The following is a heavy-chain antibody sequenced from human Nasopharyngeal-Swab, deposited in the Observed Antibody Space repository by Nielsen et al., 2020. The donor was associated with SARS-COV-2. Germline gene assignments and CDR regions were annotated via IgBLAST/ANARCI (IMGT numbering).Heavy chain of an antibody. CDR3: AREGRLWLPDY. J-gene: IGHJ4*02. CDR2: INAGNDNT. CDR1: GYSFTSYA. D-gene: IGHD5-18*01. Sequence: ASVKVSCKASGYSFTSYAMHWVRQAPGQRLEWMGWINAGNDNTRYSPKFQGRLTITRDPSASTAYMELSSLRSDDTAVYYCAREGRLWLPDYWGQGTLVTVSS. V-gene: IGHV1-3*01.